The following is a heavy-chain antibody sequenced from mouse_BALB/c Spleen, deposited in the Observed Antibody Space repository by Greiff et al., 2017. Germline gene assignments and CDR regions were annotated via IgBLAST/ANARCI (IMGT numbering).Heavy chain of an antibody. J-gene: IGHJ1*01. D-gene: IGHD2-4*01. CDR1: GYTFTSYW. V-gene: IGHV1-7*01. CDR2: INPSTGYT. Sequence: VQLQQSGAELAKPGASVKMSCKASGYTFTSYWMHWVKQRPGQGLEWIGYINPSTGYTEYNQKFKDKATLTADKSSSTAYMQLSSLTSEDSAVYYCARRIYYDYDEDFDVWGAGTTVTVSS. CDR3: ARRIYYDYDEDFDV.